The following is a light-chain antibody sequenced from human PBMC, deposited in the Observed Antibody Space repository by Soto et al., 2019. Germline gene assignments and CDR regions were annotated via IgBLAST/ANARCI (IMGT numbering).Light chain of an antibody. CDR2: EAS. J-gene: IGKJ2*01. CDR1: QSVRSN. Sequence: EIVMTQSPVTLSVSPGERASLSCRASQSVRSNLAWYQQRPGQAPRLLIYEASTRATGVPDRFSGSGYGRAFTLTISSLQPEDFAVYYCQRYNDWPYIFGQGTKLEIK. CDR3: QRYNDWPYI. V-gene: IGKV3-15*01.